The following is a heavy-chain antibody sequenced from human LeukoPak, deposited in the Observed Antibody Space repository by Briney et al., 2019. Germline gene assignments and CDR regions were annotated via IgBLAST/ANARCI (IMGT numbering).Heavy chain of an antibody. Sequence: SETLSLTCAVYGGSFSGYYWSWIRQPPGKGLEWIGEINHSGSTNYNPSLKSRVTISVDTSKNQFSLKLSSVTAADTAVYYCGRGPVVAATPPFDYGGRETLAPVSS. CDR2: INHSGST. CDR3: GRGPVVAATPPFDY. J-gene: IGHJ4*02. V-gene: IGHV4-34*01. D-gene: IGHD2-15*01. CDR1: GGSFSGYY.